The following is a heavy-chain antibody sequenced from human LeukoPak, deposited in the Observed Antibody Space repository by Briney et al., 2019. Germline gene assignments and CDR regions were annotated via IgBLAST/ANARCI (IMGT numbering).Heavy chain of an antibody. V-gene: IGHV4-61*02. CDR2: IYTSGST. CDR3: ARDVDGDLDN. J-gene: IGHJ4*02. D-gene: IGHD2-21*02. CDR1: GGSISSGSYY. Sequence: SETLSLTCTVSGGSISSGSYYWSWIRQPAGKGLEWIGRIYTSGSTNYNPSLKSRVTMSVDTSKNQFSLKVSSVTAADTAVYYCARDVDGDLDNWGQGTLVTVSS.